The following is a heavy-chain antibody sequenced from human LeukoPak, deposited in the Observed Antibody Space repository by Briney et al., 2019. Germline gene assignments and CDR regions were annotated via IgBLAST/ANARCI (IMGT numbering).Heavy chain of an antibody. J-gene: IGHJ4*02. CDR2: IYYSGST. CDR1: GGSINNYY. D-gene: IGHD6-19*01. Sequence: SETLSLTCTVSGGSINNYYWSWIRQLPGEGLDWIGYIYYSGSTYYNPSLKSRVSISVDTSKNQFSLKLSSVTAADTAVYYCALGYSSGWTDYWGQGTLVTVSS. V-gene: IGHV4-59*06. CDR3: ALGYSSGWTDY.